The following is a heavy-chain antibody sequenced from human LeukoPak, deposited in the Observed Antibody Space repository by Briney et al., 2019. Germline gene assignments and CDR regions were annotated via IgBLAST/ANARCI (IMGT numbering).Heavy chain of an antibody. CDR2: ISAYNGNT. D-gene: IGHD6-19*01. CDR1: GHTFTSYG. J-gene: IGHJ5*02. V-gene: IGHV1-18*01. CDR3: ARFIAVADRFDP. Sequence: ASVKVSCKASGHTFTSYGISWVRQAPGQGLEWMGWISAYNGNTNYAQKLQGRVTMTTDTSTSTAYMELRSLRSDDTAVYYCARFIAVADRFDPWGQGTLVTVSS.